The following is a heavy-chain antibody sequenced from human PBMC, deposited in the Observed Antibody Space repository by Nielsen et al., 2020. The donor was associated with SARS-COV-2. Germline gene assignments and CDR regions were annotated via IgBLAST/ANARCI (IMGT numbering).Heavy chain of an antibody. CDR2: IKPSGGST. J-gene: IGHJ4*02. D-gene: IGHD3-22*01. CDR1: RYTFTTNY. Sequence: ASVKVSCKASRYTFTTNYIHWVRQAAGQGLEWMGTIKPSGGSTSYYQKFQGRVTMTRATSTSTVYMELSSLRTEDTAVYYCARESFVGGLGIVVVITTVLDYWGPGTLVTVSS. V-gene: IGHV1-46*01. CDR3: ARESFVGGLGIVVVITTVLDY.